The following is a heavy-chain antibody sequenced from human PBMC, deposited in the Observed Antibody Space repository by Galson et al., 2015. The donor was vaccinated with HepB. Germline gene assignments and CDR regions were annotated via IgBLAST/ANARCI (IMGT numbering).Heavy chain of an antibody. CDR1: GGSFSGYY. CDR2: INHSGST. V-gene: IGHV4-34*01. CDR3: ARGRYYDNSGRFYFDY. J-gene: IGHJ4*02. D-gene: IGHD3-22*01. Sequence: LTCAVYGGSFSGYYWSWIRQPPGKGLEWIGEINHSGSTNYNPSLKSRVTISVDTSKNQFSPKLRSVTAADTAVYYCARGRYYDNSGRFYFDYWGQGTLVTVSS.